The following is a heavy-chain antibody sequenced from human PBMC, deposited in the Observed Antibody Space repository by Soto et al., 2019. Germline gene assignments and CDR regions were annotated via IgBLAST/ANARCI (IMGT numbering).Heavy chain of an antibody. CDR1: VYSFTTYW. CDR2: INRGDSDI. V-gene: IGHV5-51*01. D-gene: IGHD4-4*01. Sequence: GESLQISCRASVYSFTTYWIAWVRQMPGKGLEWMGIINRGDSDIRYSPSFQGQVTISADNSISTAYLQWSSLKASDTAMYYCARHEQFYYYYGMDVWGQGTAVTVSS. J-gene: IGHJ6*02. CDR3: ARHEQFYYYYGMDV.